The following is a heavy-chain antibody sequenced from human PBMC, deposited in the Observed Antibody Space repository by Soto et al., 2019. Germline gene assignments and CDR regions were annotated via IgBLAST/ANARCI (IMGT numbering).Heavy chain of an antibody. CDR1: GFTFKSYW. V-gene: IGHV3-74*01. CDR3: ARPRPPCGPTCYASPDF. Sequence: EVQLVESGGGLVQPGGSLRLSCATSGFTFKSYWMHWVRQAPGKGLVWVSGINSDGSATIYADSVKGRFTISRDNAKNTLYLQMSSLRAEYTAVYYCARPRPPCGPTCYASPDFWGQGTLVTVSS. J-gene: IGHJ4*02. CDR2: INSDGSAT. D-gene: IGHD2-2*01.